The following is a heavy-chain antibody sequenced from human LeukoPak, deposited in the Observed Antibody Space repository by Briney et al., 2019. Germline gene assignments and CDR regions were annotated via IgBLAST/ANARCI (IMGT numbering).Heavy chain of an antibody. D-gene: IGHD3-10*01. CDR3: ARVELDNSRSYERDFDY. V-gene: IGHV4-34*01. Sequence: KASETLSLTCAVYGGSFSGYYWSWIRQPPGKGLEWIGEINHSGSTNYNPSLKSRVTISVDTSKNQFSLKLSSVTAADTAVYYCARVELDNSRSYERDFDYWGQGTLVTVSS. J-gene: IGHJ4*02. CDR1: GGSFSGYY. CDR2: INHSGST.